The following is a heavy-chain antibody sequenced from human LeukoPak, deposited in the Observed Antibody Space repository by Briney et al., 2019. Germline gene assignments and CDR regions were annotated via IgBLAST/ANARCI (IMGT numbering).Heavy chain of an antibody. V-gene: IGHV1-2*02. J-gene: IGHJ4*02. D-gene: IGHD3-10*01. CDR1: GYSFNDYY. CDR2: INPNSGGT. CDR3: ARAFVGGGSAGGY. Sequence: ASVKVSCKASGYSFNDYYMHWVRQAPGQGLEWMGWINPNSGGTNFAHKFQGRVALTTDTSMSTAYMELSALRSDDTAVYYCARAFVGGGSAGGYWGQGTLVTVSS.